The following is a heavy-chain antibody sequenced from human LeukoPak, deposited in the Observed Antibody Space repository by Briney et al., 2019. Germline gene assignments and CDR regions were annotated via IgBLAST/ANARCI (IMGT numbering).Heavy chain of an antibody. CDR2: ISSSSSYI. CDR3: ARDVRAHYDSSGYVGADAFDI. V-gene: IGHV3-21*01. CDR1: GFTFSSYS. Sequence: AGGSLRLSCAASGFTFSSYSMNWVRQAPGKGLEWVSSISSSSSYIYYADSVKGRFTISRDNAKNSLYLQMNSLRAEDTAVYYCARDVRAHYDSSGYVGADAFDIWGQGTMVTVSS. D-gene: IGHD3-22*01. J-gene: IGHJ3*02.